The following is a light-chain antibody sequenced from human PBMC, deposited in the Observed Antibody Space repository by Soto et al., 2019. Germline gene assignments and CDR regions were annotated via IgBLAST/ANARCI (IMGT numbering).Light chain of an antibody. V-gene: IGLV2-8*01. CDR2: EVR. J-gene: IGLJ1*01. CDR1: SSDVGGYNY. CDR3: SSYTGTNNFGV. Sequence: QSALTQPPSASASPGQSVTISCTGSSSDVGGYNYVSWYQQHTGKAPKLVIYEVRKRPPEVPDRFYRSKSGHTASLTVPELQAEEEADYYCSSYTGTNNFGVFGPGTKVTVL.